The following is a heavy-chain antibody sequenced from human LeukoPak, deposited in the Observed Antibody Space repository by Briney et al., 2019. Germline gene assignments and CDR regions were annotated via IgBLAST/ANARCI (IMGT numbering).Heavy chain of an antibody. CDR2: IYYSGST. CDR1: GGSISSGGYY. D-gene: IGHD3-10*01. Sequence: NSSQTLSLTCTVSGGSISSGGYYWSWIRQHPGKGLEWIGYIYYSGSTYYNPSLESRVTISVDTSKNQFSLKLSSVTAADTAVYYCVGTMVPDGMDVWGQGTTVTVSS. V-gene: IGHV4-31*03. J-gene: IGHJ6*02. CDR3: VGTMVPDGMDV.